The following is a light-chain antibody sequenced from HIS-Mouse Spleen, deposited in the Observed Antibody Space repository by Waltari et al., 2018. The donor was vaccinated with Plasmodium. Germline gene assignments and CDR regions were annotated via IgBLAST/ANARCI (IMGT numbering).Light chain of an antibody. CDR3: CSYAGSRLV. CDR2: EGS. Sequence: QSALTQPASVSGSPGQSITISCTGTSSDVGGYNLVSWYQQHPGKAPKHMIYEGSKQPSVVSKRFSGAKSGNTASLTISGLQAEDEADYYCCSYAGSRLVFGGGTKLTVL. CDR1: SSDVGGYNL. V-gene: IGLV2-23*01. J-gene: IGLJ2*01.